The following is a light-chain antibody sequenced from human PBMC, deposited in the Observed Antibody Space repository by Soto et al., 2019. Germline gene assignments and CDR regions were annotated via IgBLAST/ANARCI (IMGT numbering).Light chain of an antibody. CDR2: EVS. Sequence: QPVLTQPASVSGSPGQSITISCTGTSSDAGGYNYVSWYQQYPGKAPKVMIYEVSNRPSGVSNRFSGSKSGNTASLTISGLQAEDEADHYCSSYTTSSTLGVLFGGGTKLTVL. V-gene: IGLV2-14*01. CDR3: SSYTTSSTLGVL. J-gene: IGLJ2*01. CDR1: SSDAGGYNY.